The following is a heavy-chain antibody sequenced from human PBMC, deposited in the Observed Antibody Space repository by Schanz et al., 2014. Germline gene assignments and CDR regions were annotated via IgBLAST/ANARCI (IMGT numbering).Heavy chain of an antibody. CDR3: ASPSGYSDYGTYFDF. V-gene: IGHV3-21*05. J-gene: IGHJ4*02. Sequence: VQLVESGGGVVQPGRSLRLSCAAYGFTLSSYAMHWVRQAPGKGLEWVSYISSGSSYANYADSVKGRFTISRDNAKNSLYLQMNSLRAEDTAVYYCASPSGYSDYGTYFDFWGQGTLVTVSS. D-gene: IGHD5-12*01. CDR2: ISSGSSYA. CDR1: GFTLSSYA.